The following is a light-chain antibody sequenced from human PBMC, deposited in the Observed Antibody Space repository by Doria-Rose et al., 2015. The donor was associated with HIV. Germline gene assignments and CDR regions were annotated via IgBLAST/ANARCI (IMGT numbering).Light chain of an antibody. J-gene: IGKJ4*01. CDR1: QDISNH. Sequence: DIQMTQSPSSLSASVGDRVTITCQASQDISNHLNWYQQKPGKVPKLLIYDASNLEAGVPSRFSGSGSGTDFSFTITSLQPEDFATYYCQQYDNLLSFGGGTKVEIK. V-gene: IGKV1-33*01. CDR3: QQYDNLLS. CDR2: DAS.